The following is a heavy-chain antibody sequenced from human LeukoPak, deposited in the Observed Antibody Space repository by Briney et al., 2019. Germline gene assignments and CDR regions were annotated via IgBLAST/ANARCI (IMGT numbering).Heavy chain of an antibody. CDR3: ARDFRAAAPHDYYYYMDV. J-gene: IGHJ6*03. Sequence: GGSLRLSCAASGFTFSSYSVNWVRQAPGKGLEWVSSISSSSSYIYYADSVKGRFTISRDNAKNSLYLQMNSLRAEDTAVYYCARDFRAAAPHDYYYYMDVWGKGTTVTVSS. D-gene: IGHD6-13*01. V-gene: IGHV3-21*01. CDR1: GFTFSSYS. CDR2: ISSSSSYI.